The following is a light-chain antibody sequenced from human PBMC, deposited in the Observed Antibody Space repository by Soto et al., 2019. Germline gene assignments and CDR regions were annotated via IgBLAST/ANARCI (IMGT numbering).Light chain of an antibody. CDR1: QTISIT. CDR3: QQYSNWPLT. CDR2: GAS. J-gene: IGKJ4*01. V-gene: IGKV3-15*01. Sequence: EIVMTQSPATLSVSPGEGATLSCRASQTISITLAWYQQKPGQTPRLLIYGASTRATGIPTRFSDSGSGTDFTITISSLQSEEFAVYFCQQYSNWPLTFGEGTKVEIK.